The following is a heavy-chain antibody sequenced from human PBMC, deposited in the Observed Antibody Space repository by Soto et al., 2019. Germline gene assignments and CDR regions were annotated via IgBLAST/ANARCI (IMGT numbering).Heavy chain of an antibody. CDR2: IYHSGST. V-gene: IGHV4-30-2*01. J-gene: IGHJ5*02. CDR3: ARLEATRTTWFAGPYNWFDP. Sequence: SETLSLTCAVSGGSISSGGYSWSWIRQPPGKGLEWIGYIYHSGSTYYNPSFQGQVTISADKSSSTAYLHWSSLKASDTAMYYCARLEATRTTWFAGPYNWFDPWGEGTLVTVSS. CDR1: GGSISSGGYS. D-gene: IGHD3-10*01.